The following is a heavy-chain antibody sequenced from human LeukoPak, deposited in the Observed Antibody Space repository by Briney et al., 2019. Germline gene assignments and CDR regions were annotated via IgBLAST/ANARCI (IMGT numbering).Heavy chain of an antibody. J-gene: IGHJ6*02. CDR3: AREYRTVHREYYYYYYGMDV. V-gene: IGHV3-23*01. CDR2: ISGIGCISGAGGST. CDR1: GFTFSTYA. Sequence: GGSLRLSCAASGFTFSTYAMSWVRQAPGKGLEWVSAISGIGCISGAGGSTYYADSVKGRFTISRDNAKNSLYLQMNSLRAEDTAVYYCAREYRTVHREYYYYYYGMDVWGQGTTVTVSS. D-gene: IGHD3-10*01.